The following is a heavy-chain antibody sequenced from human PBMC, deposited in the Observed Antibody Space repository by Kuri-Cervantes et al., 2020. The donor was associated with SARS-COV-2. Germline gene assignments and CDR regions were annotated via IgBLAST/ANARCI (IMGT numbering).Heavy chain of an antibody. Sequence: STNYMSWVRQAPGRGLGWIGSNYSSGSTYYNPSLKSRVTISVDTSKNQFSLKLSSVTAADTAVYYCARQMMSSITIFGVVITRNWFDPWGQGTLVTVSS. CDR2: NYSSGST. D-gene: IGHD3-3*01. CDR1: STNY. CDR3: ARQMMSSITIFGVVITRNWFDP. J-gene: IGHJ5*02. V-gene: IGHV4-39*01.